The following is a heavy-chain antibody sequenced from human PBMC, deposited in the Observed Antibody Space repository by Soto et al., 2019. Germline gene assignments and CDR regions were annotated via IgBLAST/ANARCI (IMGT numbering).Heavy chain of an antibody. CDR2: LSYSGDT. D-gene: IGHD1-1*01. Sequence: QLQLQESGPGLVKPSETLSLTCTVSGGSISSGTYFWGWIRQPPGQGLEWIGSLSYSGDTYYKASLKSRVTMSVHTSKNQLSLRLSSVTAADTAMYYCAGLLEKATNGVGGDVVDIWGRGTMVTVSS. CDR1: GGSISSGTYF. V-gene: IGHV4-39*01. J-gene: IGHJ3*02. CDR3: AGLLEKATNGVGGDVVDI.